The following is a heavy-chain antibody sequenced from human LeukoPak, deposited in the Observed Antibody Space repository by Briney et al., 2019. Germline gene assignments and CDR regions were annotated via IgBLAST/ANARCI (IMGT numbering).Heavy chain of an antibody. CDR3: AGGRITIFGVVPRHYYYYMDV. Sequence: SETLSLTCTVSGGSISSYYWSWIRQPAGKGLEWIGRIYTSGSTNYNPSLKSRVTISVDKSKNQFSLKLSSVTAADTGVYYCAGGRITIFGVVPRHYYYYMDVWGKGTTVTVSS. J-gene: IGHJ6*03. D-gene: IGHD3-3*01. CDR1: GGSISSYY. V-gene: IGHV4-4*07. CDR2: IYTSGST.